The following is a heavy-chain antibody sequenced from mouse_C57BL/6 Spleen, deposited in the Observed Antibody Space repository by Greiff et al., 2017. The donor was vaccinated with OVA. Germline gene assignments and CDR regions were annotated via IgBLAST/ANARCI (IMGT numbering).Heavy chain of an antibody. D-gene: IGHD1-1*01. V-gene: IGHV5-17*01. Sequence: EVKLVESGGGLVKPGGSLKLSCAASGFTFSDYGMHWVRQAPETGLEWVAYISSGSSTIYYADTVKGRFTISGDNAKNTLFLQMTSLRSEDTAMYYCARRYYREAMDYWGQGTSVTVSS. CDR3: ARRYYREAMDY. J-gene: IGHJ4*01. CDR2: ISSGSSTI. CDR1: GFTFSDYG.